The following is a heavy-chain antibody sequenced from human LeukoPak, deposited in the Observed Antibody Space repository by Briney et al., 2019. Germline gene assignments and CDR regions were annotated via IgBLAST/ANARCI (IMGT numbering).Heavy chain of an antibody. D-gene: IGHD3-10*01. V-gene: IGHV1-2*02. J-gene: IGHJ4*02. CDR1: GYTFTSYD. CDR3: ARGDYYGSGSYYGLSGRGDY. CDR2: INPKSGGT. Sequence: ASVKVSCKASGYTFTSYDINWVRQATGQGLEWMGWINPKSGGTSYAQKFQGRVTMTRDTSISTAYMELSRLRSDDTAVYYCARGDYYGSGSYYGLSGRGDYWGQGTLVTVSS.